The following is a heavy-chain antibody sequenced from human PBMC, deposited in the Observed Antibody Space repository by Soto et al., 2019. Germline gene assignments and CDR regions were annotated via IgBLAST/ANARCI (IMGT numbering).Heavy chain of an antibody. CDR2: IYYSGST. CDR1: GGSISSYY. Sequence: PSETLSLTCTVSGGSISSYYWSWIRQPPGKGLEWIGYIYYSGSTNYNPSLKSRATISVDTSKNQFSLKLSSVTAADTAVYYCAREKQIDIAARPQNWFDPWGQGTLVTVSS. D-gene: IGHD6-6*01. J-gene: IGHJ5*02. CDR3: AREKQIDIAARPQNWFDP. V-gene: IGHV4-59*01.